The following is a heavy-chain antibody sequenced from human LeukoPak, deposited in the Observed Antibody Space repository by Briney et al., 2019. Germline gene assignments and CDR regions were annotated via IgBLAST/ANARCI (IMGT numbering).Heavy chain of an antibody. CDR2: INHSGST. Sequence: SETLSLTCAVYGGSFSGYYWSWIRQPPGKGLEWIGEINHSGSTNYNPSLKSRVTISVDTSKNQFSLKLSSVTAADTAVYYCARVRAIGYFTNWGQGTLVTVSS. D-gene: IGHD2-8*01. CDR1: GGSFSGYY. V-gene: IGHV4-34*01. CDR3: ARVRAIGYFTN. J-gene: IGHJ4*02.